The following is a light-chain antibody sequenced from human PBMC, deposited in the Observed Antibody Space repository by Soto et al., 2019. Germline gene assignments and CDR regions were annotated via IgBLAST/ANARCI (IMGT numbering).Light chain of an antibody. CDR2: DAC. J-gene: IGLJ2*01. Sequence: QSALTQPASVSASPGQSITVSCSGTSSDVGAYDYVSWYQHHPGKAPQLMIYDACNRPSGVSNRLSGSKSGNTASLTISGLQAEDDADYYCSSYTTSSTLVFGGGTKLTVL. CDR3: SSYTTSSTLV. CDR1: SSDVGAYDY. V-gene: IGLV2-14*03.